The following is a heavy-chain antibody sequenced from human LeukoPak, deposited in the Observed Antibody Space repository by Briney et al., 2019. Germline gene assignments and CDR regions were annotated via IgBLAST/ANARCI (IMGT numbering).Heavy chain of an antibody. J-gene: IGHJ4*02. CDR1: GFFFRSYW. CDR3: VRVGEDYGDRWDF. CDR2: INKDGSLT. V-gene: IGHV3-74*01. D-gene: IGHD4-17*01. Sequence: PGGSLRLSCAASGFFFRSYWMHWFRQAPGKELVWVSRINKDGSLTAYADSVKGRFTISRDNAKNTLYLQMNSLRAEDTAVYYCVRVGEDYGDRWDFGGQGTLVTVS.